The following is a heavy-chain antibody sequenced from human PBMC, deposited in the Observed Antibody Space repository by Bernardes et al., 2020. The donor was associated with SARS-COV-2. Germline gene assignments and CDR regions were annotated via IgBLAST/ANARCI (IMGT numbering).Heavy chain of an antibody. CDR3: TYSGSSYPDY. D-gene: IGHD1-26*01. J-gene: IGHJ4*02. CDR2: INHSGST. CDR1: GGSFSDYH. V-gene: IGHV4-34*01. Sequence: SEPLSLTCAVYGGSFSDYHCTWIRQPPGKGLEWIGEINHSGSTNYSPSLKSRVTISGDTSKNQFSLNLTSVTAADTALYYCTYSGSSYPDYWGQGALVTVSS.